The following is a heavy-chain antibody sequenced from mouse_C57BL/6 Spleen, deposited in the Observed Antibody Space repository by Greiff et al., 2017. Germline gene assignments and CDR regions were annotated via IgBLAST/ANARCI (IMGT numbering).Heavy chain of an antibody. CDR2: IYPGSGST. Sequence: QVQLQQPGAELVKPGASVKMSCKASGYTFTSYWITWVKQRPGQGLEWIGDIYPGSGSTNNNEKFKSKATLTVDTSSSTAYMQLSSLTSEYSAVYYCARRTYYSNYDWYFDVWGTGTTVTVSS. D-gene: IGHD2-5*01. J-gene: IGHJ1*03. CDR3: ARRTYYSNYDWYFDV. CDR1: GYTFTSYW. V-gene: IGHV1-55*01.